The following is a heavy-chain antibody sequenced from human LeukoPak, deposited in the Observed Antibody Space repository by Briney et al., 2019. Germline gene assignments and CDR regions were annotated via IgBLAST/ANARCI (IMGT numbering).Heavy chain of an antibody. D-gene: IGHD3-22*01. CDR1: GFTVSSNY. Sequence: GGSLRLSCAASGFTVSSNYMSWVRQAQGKGLEWVSVIYRGGSTYYADSVKGRFTISRDNSKNTLYLQMNSLRAEDTAVYYCARDHYDSSGYYHDYWGQETLVTVSS. CDR2: IYRGGST. V-gene: IGHV3-53*01. CDR3: ARDHYDSSGYYHDY. J-gene: IGHJ4*02.